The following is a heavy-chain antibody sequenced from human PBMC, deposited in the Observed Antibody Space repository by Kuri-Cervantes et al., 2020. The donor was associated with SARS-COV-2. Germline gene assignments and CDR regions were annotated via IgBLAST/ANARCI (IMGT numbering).Heavy chain of an antibody. J-gene: IGHJ4*02. Sequence: GGSLRLSCAASGFTFSSYEMNWVRQAPGKGLEWVSYISSSGSTICYADSVKGRFTISRDNAKNSLYLQMNSLRAEDTAVYYCARDLSQGLLRNWGQGTLVTVSS. CDR2: ISSSGSTI. CDR3: ARDLSQGLLRN. V-gene: IGHV3-48*03. CDR1: GFTFSSYE. D-gene: IGHD1-26*01.